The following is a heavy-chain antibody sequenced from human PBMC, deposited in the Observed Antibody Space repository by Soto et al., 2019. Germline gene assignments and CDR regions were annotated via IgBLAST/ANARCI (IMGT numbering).Heavy chain of an antibody. V-gene: IGHV1-69*01. Sequence: QVQLVQSGAEVKKPGSSVKVSCKASGGTFSSYAISWVRQAPGQGLEWMGGIIPIFGTANYAQKFQGRVTITADESTSTAYLGLSSLRSEDTAVYYCARALGWNHQDYYYGMDVWGQGTTVTVSS. D-gene: IGHD2-21*01. J-gene: IGHJ6*02. CDR2: IIPIFGTA. CDR3: ARALGWNHQDYYYGMDV. CDR1: GGTFSSYA.